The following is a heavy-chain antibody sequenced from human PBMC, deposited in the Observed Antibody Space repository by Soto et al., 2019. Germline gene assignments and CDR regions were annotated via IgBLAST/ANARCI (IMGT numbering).Heavy chain of an antibody. CDR3: ANDPRYRSGLYYYYYGMDV. CDR2: ISYDGSNK. Sequence: QVQLVESGGGVVQPGRSLRLSCAASGFTFSSYGMHWVRQAPGKGLEWVAVISYDGSNKYYADSVKGRFTISRDNSKNTLYLQMNSLRAEDTAVYYCANDPRYRSGLYYYYYGMDVWGQGTTVTVSS. V-gene: IGHV3-30*18. CDR1: GFTFSSYG. D-gene: IGHD6-19*01. J-gene: IGHJ6*02.